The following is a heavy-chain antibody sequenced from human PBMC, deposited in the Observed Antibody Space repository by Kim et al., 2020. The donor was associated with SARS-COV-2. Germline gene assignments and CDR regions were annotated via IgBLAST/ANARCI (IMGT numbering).Heavy chain of an antibody. CDR2: INPNSGGT. V-gene: IGHV1-2*02. Sequence: ASVKVSCKASEYTFTGYYMHWVRQAPGQGLEWMGWINPNSGGTNYAQKFQGRVTMTRDTSISTAYMELSRLRSDDTAVYYCAREGITMVRGVRGWFDPWGQGTLVTVSS. CDR3: AREGITMVRGVRGWFDP. D-gene: IGHD3-10*01. J-gene: IGHJ5*02. CDR1: EYTFTGYY.